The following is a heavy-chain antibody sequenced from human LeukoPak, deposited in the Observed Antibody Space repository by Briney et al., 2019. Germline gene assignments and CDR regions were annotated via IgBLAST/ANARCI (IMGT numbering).Heavy chain of an antibody. J-gene: IGHJ5*02. CDR2: IYYSGST. V-gene: IGHV4-59*12. CDR3: ARDRYCGGDCYSVGWFDP. Sequence: PSETLSLTCTVSGGSISSYYWSWVRQPPGKGLEWIGYIYYSGSTYYNPSLKSRVTISVDTSKNQFSLKLSSVTAADTAVYYCARDRYCGGDCYSVGWFDPWGQGTLVTVSS. CDR1: GGSISSYY. D-gene: IGHD2-21*02.